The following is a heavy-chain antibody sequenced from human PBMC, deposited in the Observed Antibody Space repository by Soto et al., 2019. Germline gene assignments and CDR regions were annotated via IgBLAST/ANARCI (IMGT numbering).Heavy chain of an antibody. V-gene: IGHV3-30*18. D-gene: IGHD3-16*02. CDR3: AKDQERELPRVIEF. J-gene: IGHJ4*02. Sequence: GGSLKISCKASVFTFSSYGLYSFRGAAGKGLELVXVXSXXXSXNXXXDXXXXRFTISRDNSKNTLYLQMKSLRAEDTPVYYCAKDQERELPRVIEFWGQGTLLHVS. CDR2: XSXXXSXN. CDR1: VFTFSSYG.